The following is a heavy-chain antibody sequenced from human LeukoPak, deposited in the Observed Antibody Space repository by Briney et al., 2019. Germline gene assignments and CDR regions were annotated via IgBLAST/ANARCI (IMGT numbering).Heavy chain of an antibody. CDR2: IYWNDDK. CDR1: GFSLSTSGVG. V-gene: IGHV2-5*01. D-gene: IGHD6-13*01. CDR3: AHRTGIAAADY. J-gene: IGHJ4*02. Sequence: ESGPTLVKPTQTLTLTCTFSGFSLSTSGVGVGWIRQPPGKALEWLALIYWNDDKRYSPSLKSRLTITKDTSKNQVVLTMTNMDPVDTATYCCAHRTGIAAADYWGQGTLVTVSS.